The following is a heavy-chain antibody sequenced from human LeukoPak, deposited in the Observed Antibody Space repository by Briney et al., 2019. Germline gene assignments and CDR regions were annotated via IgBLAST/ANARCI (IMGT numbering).Heavy chain of an antibody. V-gene: IGHV4-61*01. D-gene: IGHD6-19*01. Sequence: SETLSLTCTVSGGSVSSGSYYWSWTRQPPGKGLEWIGYIYYSGSTNYNPSLKSRVTISVDTSKNQFSLKLSSVTAADTAVYYCARGGSSGWYVDYFDYWGQGTLVTVSS. CDR2: IYYSGST. CDR3: ARGGSSGWYVDYFDY. CDR1: GGSVSSGSYY. J-gene: IGHJ4*02.